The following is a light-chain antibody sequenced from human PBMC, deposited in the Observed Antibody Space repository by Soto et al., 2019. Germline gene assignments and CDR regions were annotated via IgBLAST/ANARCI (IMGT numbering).Light chain of an antibody. V-gene: IGLV2-14*01. J-gene: IGLJ2*01. CDR3: NSYTSTSNIVA. CDR2: EVS. CDR1: STDVGGYNF. Sequence: QSALTQPASVSGSPRQSIAISFTGTSTDVGGYNFVSWYQQHPGKAPKLMIYEVSNRPSGVSNRFFGSKSGNTASLTISGLQAEDEADYYCNSYTSTSNIVAFGGGTKLTVL.